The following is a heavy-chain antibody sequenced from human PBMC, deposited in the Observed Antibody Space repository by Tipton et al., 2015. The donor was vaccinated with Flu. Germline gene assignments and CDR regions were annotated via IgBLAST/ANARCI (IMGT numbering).Heavy chain of an antibody. V-gene: IGHV3-48*03. Sequence: SLRLSCAASGFTFSSYEMNWVRQAPGKGLEWVSYISSSGSTIYYADSVEGRLTISRDNAKNSLYLQMNSLRAEDTAVYYCARGDFYGDYLDYWGQGTLVTVSS. CDR3: ARGDFYGDYLDY. D-gene: IGHD4-17*01. CDR1: GFTFSSYE. J-gene: IGHJ4*02. CDR2: ISSSGSTI.